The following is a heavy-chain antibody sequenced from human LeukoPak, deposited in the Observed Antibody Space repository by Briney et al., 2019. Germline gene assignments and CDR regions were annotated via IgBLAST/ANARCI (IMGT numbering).Heavy chain of an antibody. CDR1: GFTFSSYG. Sequence: GGSLRLSCAASGFTFSSYGMHWVRQAPGKGLEWVAVIWYDGSNKYYADSVKGRFTISRDNSKNTLYLQMNSLRAEDTAVYYCARGRYFDWLLSYYGMDVWGQGTRSPSP. CDR3: ARGRYFDWLLSYYGMDV. CDR2: IWYDGSNK. J-gene: IGHJ6*02. D-gene: IGHD3-9*01. V-gene: IGHV3-33*01.